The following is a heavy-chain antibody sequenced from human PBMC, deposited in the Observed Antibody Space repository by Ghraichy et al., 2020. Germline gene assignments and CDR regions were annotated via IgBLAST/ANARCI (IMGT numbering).Heavy chain of an antibody. CDR2: INSDGSVI. Sequence: GGSLRLSCADSGFTFSGDGMHWFRQASGKGPVWVSRINSDGSVINYAESVRGRFTISRDNAKNTLYLQMNRLRAEDTAVYYCVRDAFGPRDYWGQGTQVTVSS. V-gene: IGHV3-74*01. D-gene: IGHD3-10*01. CDR3: VRDAFGPRDY. CDR1: GFTFSGDG. J-gene: IGHJ4*02.